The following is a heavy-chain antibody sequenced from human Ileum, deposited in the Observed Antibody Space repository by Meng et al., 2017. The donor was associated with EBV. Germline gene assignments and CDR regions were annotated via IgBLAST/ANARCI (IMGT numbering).Heavy chain of an antibody. CDR3: AREARSSGYHPGIGP. J-gene: IGHJ5*02. Sequence: QVQLQQWGAGLLKPSEXLSATCAVYGGFFSGYYWSWIRQSPGKGLEWIGEINHSGSTNYNPSLKSRVTISVDTSKNQFSLKLTSVTAADTAVYYCAREARSSGYHPGIGPWGQGTLVTVSS. D-gene: IGHD3-22*01. V-gene: IGHV4-34*02. CDR1: GGFFSGYY. CDR2: INHSGST.